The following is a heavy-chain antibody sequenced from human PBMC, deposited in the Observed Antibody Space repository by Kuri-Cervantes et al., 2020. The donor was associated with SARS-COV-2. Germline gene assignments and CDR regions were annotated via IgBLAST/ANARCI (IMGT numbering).Heavy chain of an antibody. CDR1: GGTFSSYA. CDR3: ARGDYYDSSGYLLPELDY. V-gene: IGHV1-69*06. CDR2: IIPIFGTA. D-gene: IGHD3-22*01. J-gene: IGHJ4*02. Sequence: SVKVSCKASGGTFSSYAISWVRQAPGQGLEWMGGIIPIFGTANYAQKFQGRVTITADKSTSTAYMELSSLRSEDTAVYYCARGDYYDSSGYLLPELDYWGQGTLVTVSS.